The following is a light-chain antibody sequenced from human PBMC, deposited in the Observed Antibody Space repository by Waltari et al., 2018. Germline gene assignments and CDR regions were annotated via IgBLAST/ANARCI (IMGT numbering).Light chain of an antibody. CDR1: QGVSTF. CDR3: QQRRNWPT. CDR2: DVS. V-gene: IGKV3-11*01. J-gene: IGKJ4*01. Sequence: TPACRASQGVSTFLAWYQQKPGQSPRLLIYDVSFRATGIPIRFSGSGSETDFTLTISSLEPEDFAVYYCQQRRNWPTFGGGTKVEVK.